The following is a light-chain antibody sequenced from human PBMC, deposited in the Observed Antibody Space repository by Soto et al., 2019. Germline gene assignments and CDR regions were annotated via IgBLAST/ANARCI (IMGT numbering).Light chain of an antibody. CDR3: QQYRTYPLT. Sequence: DIQMTQSPSTLSATVGDRVTITCRASQSINSWLAWYQQKPGRAPKLLIYKASSLESGVSSRFSGSGSGTQFSLTISSLQPDDSATYSCQQYRTYPLTFGQGTTVEIK. V-gene: IGKV1-5*03. CDR1: QSINSW. CDR2: KAS. J-gene: IGKJ1*01.